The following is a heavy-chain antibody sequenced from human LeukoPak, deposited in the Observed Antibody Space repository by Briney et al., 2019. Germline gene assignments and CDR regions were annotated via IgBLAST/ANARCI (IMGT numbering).Heavy chain of an antibody. D-gene: IGHD5-12*01. J-gene: IGHJ4*02. CDR1: GFTFSNYW. CDR3: ARAFWGGYDYTDY. Sequence: PGGSLRLSCAASGFTFSNYWMHWVRQGPGKRLVWVSRISTDGRSISYAESVKGRFTISRDNAKNTLYLHMNSLRAEDTAVYYCARAFWGGYDYTDYWGQGTLVTVSS. CDR2: ISTDGRSI. V-gene: IGHV3-74*01.